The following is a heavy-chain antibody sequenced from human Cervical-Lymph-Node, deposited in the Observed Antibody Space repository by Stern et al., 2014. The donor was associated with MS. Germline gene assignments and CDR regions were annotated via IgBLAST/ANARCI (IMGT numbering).Heavy chain of an antibody. V-gene: IGHV3-9*01. CDR3: AKTTVTTRPFEY. CDR1: GFTFNDYS. J-gene: IGHJ4*02. D-gene: IGHD4-17*01. Sequence: EVQLEESGEGLVQPGRSLRLSCAASGFTFNDYSMHWVRQAPGKGLEWVSGISWDSGSTDYAASVKGRFAISRDNAKNSLFLHMNSLRPEDTAFYYCAKTTVTTRPFEYWGQGTLVTVSS. CDR2: ISWDSGST.